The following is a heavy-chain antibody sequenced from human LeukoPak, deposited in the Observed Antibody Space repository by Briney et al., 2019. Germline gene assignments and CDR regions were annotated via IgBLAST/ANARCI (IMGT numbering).Heavy chain of an antibody. D-gene: IGHD5-18*01. CDR2: MNHNSGNT. V-gene: IGHV1-8*01. J-gene: IGHJ4*02. CDR1: GYTFSSYD. Sequence: WASVTVTCKASGYTFSSYDMNWVRQPTGQGLEWMGCMNHNSGNTGYAQKFQGRVTMSRNTSISTAYMELSSLRSEDTAVYYCARGRRIQLWHRGTYYFDSWGQGTLVTVSS. CDR3: ARGRRIQLWHRGTYYFDS.